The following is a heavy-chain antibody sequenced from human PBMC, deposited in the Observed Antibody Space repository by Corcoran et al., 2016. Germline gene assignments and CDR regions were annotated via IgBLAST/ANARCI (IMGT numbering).Heavy chain of an antibody. CDR3: ATDPDITMVRGAFDY. V-gene: IGHV1-2*02. CDR2: INPNSGGT. D-gene: IGHD3-10*01. Sequence: QVQLVQSGAEVKKPGASVKVSCKASGYTFTGYYMHWVRQAPGQGLEWMGWINPNSGGTNYAQKFQGRVTMTRDTSISTAYMELSRLRSDDTAVYYCATDPDITMVRGAFDYWGQGTLVTVAS. J-gene: IGHJ4*02. CDR1: GYTFTGYY.